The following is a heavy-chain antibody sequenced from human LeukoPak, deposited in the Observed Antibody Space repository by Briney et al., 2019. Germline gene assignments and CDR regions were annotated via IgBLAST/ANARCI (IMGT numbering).Heavy chain of an antibody. J-gene: IGHJ6*03. V-gene: IGHV3-20*04. Sequence: PGGSPRLSCAASGFSFDDLGMTWVRQVPGKGLEWVAGINWNGASTGYADSVRGRFTISRDNAKNSLYLQMNSLRAEDTALYYCARAVCPTIKFCDSSYFMDVWGKGTTVNVS. CDR1: GFSFDDLG. CDR2: INWNGAST. D-gene: IGHD6-6*01. CDR3: ARAVCPTIKFCDSSYFMDV.